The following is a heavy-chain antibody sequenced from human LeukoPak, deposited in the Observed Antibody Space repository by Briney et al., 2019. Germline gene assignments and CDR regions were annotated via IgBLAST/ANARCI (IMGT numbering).Heavy chain of an antibody. Sequence: SVKASCKASGGTFSSYAISWVRQAPGQGLEWMGRIIPILGIANYAQKFQGRVTITADKSTSTAYMELSSLRSEDTAVYYCARVAMIAPGGWFDPWGQGTLVTVSS. J-gene: IGHJ5*02. CDR1: GGTFSSYA. CDR2: IIPILGIA. D-gene: IGHD3-22*01. CDR3: ARVAMIAPGGWFDP. V-gene: IGHV1-69*04.